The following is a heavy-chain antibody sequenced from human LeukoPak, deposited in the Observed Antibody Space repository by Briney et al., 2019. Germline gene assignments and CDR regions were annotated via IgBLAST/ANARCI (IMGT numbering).Heavy chain of an antibody. Sequence: ASVKVSCKASGYTLTGYYMHWVRQAPGQGLEWMGWINPNSGGTNYAQKFQGRVTKTRDTSISTGYMELSRLRSDDTAVYYCARDLGATALFDYWGQGTLVTVSS. D-gene: IGHD5-12*01. CDR2: INPNSGGT. J-gene: IGHJ4*02. CDR3: ARDLGATALFDY. CDR1: GYTLTGYY. V-gene: IGHV1-2*02.